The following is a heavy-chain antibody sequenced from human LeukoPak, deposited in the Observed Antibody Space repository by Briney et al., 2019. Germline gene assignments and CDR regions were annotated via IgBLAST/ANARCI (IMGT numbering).Heavy chain of an antibody. V-gene: IGHV4-34*01. D-gene: IGHD3-3*01. CDR2: INHSGST. J-gene: IGHJ4*02. CDR1: GASTSSRNYY. CDR3: ARGEAPPDFWSGKEYDY. Sequence: SETLSLTCTVSGASTSSRNYYWSWVRQPPGKGLEWIGEINHSGSTNYNPSLKSRVTISVDTSKNQFSLKLSSVTAADTAVYYCARGEAPPDFWSGKEYDYWGQGTLVTVSS.